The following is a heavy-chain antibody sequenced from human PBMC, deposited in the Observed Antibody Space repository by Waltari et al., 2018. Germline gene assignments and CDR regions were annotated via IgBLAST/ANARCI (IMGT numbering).Heavy chain of an antibody. CDR2: ISYDGSNK. J-gene: IGHJ4*02. D-gene: IGHD6-6*01. CDR3: AKDLEQLVGGSDY. CDR1: GFTFSSYG. Sequence: QVQLVESGGGVVQPGRSLRLSCAASGFTFSSYGMHWVRQAPGKGLGGVEVISYDGSNKYYADSVKGRFTISRDNSKNTLYLQMNSLRAEDTAVYYCAKDLEQLVGGSDYWGQGTLVTVSS. V-gene: IGHV3-30*18.